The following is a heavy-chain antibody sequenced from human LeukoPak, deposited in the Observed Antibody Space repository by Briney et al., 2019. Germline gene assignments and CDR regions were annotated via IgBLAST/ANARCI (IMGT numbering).Heavy chain of an antibody. Sequence: PSETLSLTCTVSGGSISSYYWGWIRQPPGKGLEWIGYIYYSGSTNYNPSLKSRVTISVDTSKNQFSLKLSSVTAADTAVYYCARGITMVRGVTTLAFDIWGLGTMVTVSS. CDR1: GGSISSYY. J-gene: IGHJ3*02. CDR2: IYYSGST. D-gene: IGHD3-10*01. CDR3: ARGITMVRGVTTLAFDI. V-gene: IGHV4-59*01.